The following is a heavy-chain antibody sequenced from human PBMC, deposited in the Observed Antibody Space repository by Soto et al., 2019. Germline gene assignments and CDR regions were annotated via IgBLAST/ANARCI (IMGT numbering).Heavy chain of an antibody. CDR3: ARDLGVYSGKQHGVY. D-gene: IGHD1-26*01. CDR1: GYTFTSYG. J-gene: IGHJ4*02. Sequence: QVQLVQSGAEVKKPGASVKVSCKASGYTFTSYGISWVRQAPGQGLEWMGWISAYNGNTNYAQKLQGRVTMTTGTSPGKAYMELRGMRSADTAVYSCARDLGVYSGKQHGVYWGQGTLVTVSS. CDR2: ISAYNGNT. V-gene: IGHV1-18*01.